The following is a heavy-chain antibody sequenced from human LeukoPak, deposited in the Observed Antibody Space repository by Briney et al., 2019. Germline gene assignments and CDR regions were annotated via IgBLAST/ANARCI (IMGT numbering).Heavy chain of an antibody. CDR1: GGSFSGYY. V-gene: IGHV4-34*01. D-gene: IGHD2-2*01. J-gene: IGHJ6*04. CDR3: ARVRVSGYCSSTSCYVNYYYGMDV. CDR2: INHSGST. Sequence: SETLSLTCAVYGGSFSGYYWSWIRQPPGKGLEWIGEINHSGSTNYNPSLKSRVTISVDTSKNQFSLKLSSVTAADTAVYYCARVRVSGYCSSTSCYVNYYYGMDVWGKGTTVTASS.